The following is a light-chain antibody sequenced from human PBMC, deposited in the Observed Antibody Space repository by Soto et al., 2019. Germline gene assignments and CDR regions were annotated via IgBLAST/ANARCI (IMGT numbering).Light chain of an antibody. CDR2: DDD. Sequence: QSVLTQPPSVSAAPGQRVTISCSGSSSNIGGNSVSWYQQLPGTAPKLLIYDDDKRPSGIPDRFSGSKSGTSAALGITGFQTGDEADYYCGSWDSSLSAYVFGTGTKV. J-gene: IGLJ1*01. V-gene: IGLV1-51*01. CDR3: GSWDSSLSAYV. CDR1: SSNIGGNS.